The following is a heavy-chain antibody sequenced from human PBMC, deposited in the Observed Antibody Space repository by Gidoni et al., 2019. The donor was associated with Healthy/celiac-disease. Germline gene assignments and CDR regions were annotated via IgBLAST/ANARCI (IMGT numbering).Heavy chain of an antibody. CDR3: ASLICGGDCRKNYGMDV. Sequence: QVQLVQSGAEVKKPGSSVKVSCKAAGGTFSSYAISWVRQAPGQGLEWMGRIIPILGIAHYAQKFQGRVTITADKSTSTAYMELSSLRSEDTAVYYCASLICGGDCRKNYGMDVWGQGTTVIVSS. CDR1: GGTFSSYA. D-gene: IGHD2-21*02. J-gene: IGHJ6*02. V-gene: IGHV1-69*09. CDR2: IIPILGIA.